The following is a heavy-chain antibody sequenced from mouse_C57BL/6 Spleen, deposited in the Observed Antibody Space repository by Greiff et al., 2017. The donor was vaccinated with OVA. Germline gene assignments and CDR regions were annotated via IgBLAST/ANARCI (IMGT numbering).Heavy chain of an antibody. J-gene: IGHJ2*01. Sequence: QVQLQQSGAELVRPGTSVKVSCKASGYAFTNYLIEWVKQRPGQGLEWIGVINPGSGGTNYNEKFKGKATLTADKSSSTAYMQLSSLTSEDSAVYFCARRDLYYGSSYGYFDYWGQGTTLTVSS. V-gene: IGHV1-54*01. CDR3: ARRDLYYGSSYGYFDY. CDR2: INPGSGGT. D-gene: IGHD1-1*01. CDR1: GYAFTNYL.